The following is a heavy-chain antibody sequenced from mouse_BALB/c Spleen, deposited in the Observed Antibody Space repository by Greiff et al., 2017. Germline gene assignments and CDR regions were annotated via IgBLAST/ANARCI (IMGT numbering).Heavy chain of an antibody. CDR1: GFTFSDYY. V-gene: IGHV5-4*02. D-gene: IGHD2-1*01. CDR3: AFYYGNYGY. Sequence: EVQRVESGGGLVKPGGSLKLSCAASGFTFSDYYMYWVRQTPEKRLEWVATISDGGSYTYYPDSVKGRFTISRDNAKNNLYLQMSSLKSEDTAMYYCAFYYGNYGYWGQGTTLTVSS. J-gene: IGHJ2*01. CDR2: ISDGGSYT.